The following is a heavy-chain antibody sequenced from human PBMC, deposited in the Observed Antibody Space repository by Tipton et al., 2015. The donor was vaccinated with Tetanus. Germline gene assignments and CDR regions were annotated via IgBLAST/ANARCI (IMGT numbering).Heavy chain of an antibody. Sequence: TLSLTCTVSGGSISSRSYYWSWIRQHPVKGLEWIGYIYYTGSTFTTPSLKSRVTISVDTSKNQFSLKLTSVTAADTAVFYCARGSRYYFDSWGQGTLVTVSS. V-gene: IGHV4-31*03. CDR1: GGSISSRSYY. CDR2: IYYTGST. CDR3: ARGSRYYFDS. J-gene: IGHJ4*02.